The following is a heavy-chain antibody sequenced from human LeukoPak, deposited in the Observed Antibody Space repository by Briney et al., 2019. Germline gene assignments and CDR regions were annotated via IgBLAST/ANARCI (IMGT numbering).Heavy chain of an antibody. V-gene: IGHV4-59*01. CDR1: GGSISSYY. D-gene: IGHD2-21*02. CDR2: THYSGAT. Sequence: KPSETLSLTCTVSGGSISSYYWSWLRQPPGKGLEYIGYTHYSGATNYNPSLKSRVTISLDTSGNQFSLKLSSVTAADTAVYYCASGYCGGACQLGSVDMWGQGTMVTVSS. J-gene: IGHJ3*02. CDR3: ASGYCGGACQLGSVDM.